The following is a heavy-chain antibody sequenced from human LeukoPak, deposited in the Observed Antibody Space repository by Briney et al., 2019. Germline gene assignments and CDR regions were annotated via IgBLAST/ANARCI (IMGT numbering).Heavy chain of an antibody. CDR1: GYTFSGSY. CDR3: ARDHEPMGAYYYYMDV. V-gene: IGHV1-2*02. J-gene: IGHJ6*03. D-gene: IGHD3-10*01. Sequence: ASVKVSCKTSGYTFSGSYIHWVRQAPGQGLEWMGWINPNSGGTNYAQKFQGRVTMTRDTSISTAYMELSRLRSDDTAVYYCARDHEPMGAYYYYMDVWGKGTTVTISS. CDR2: INPNSGGT.